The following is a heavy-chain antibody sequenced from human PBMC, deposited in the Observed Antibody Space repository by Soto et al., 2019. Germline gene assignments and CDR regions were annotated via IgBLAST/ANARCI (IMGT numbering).Heavy chain of an antibody. V-gene: IGHV4-39*07. J-gene: IGHJ4*02. CDR3: ARAFKGDLVGVAAARGSYFDY. Sequence: SETLSLTCTVSGGSISSSSFHWGWIRQPPGKGLEWIGSIYYSGSTYYSPSLTSRVTIPVATPKNQFSLYLQMNSLRAEDTSMYYCARAFKGDLVGVAAARGSYFDYCGQGTLVTVSS. CDR2: IYYSGST. D-gene: IGHD2-15*01. CDR1: GGSISSSSFH.